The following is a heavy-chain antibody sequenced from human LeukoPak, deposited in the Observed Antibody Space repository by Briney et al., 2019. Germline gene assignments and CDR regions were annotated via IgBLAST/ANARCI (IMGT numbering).Heavy chain of an antibody. CDR1: GYTFTSYY. CDR2: INPSGGST. Sequence: ASVKVSCKASGYTFTSYYMHWVRQAPGQGLEWMGIINPSGGSTSYAQKFQGRVTMTRDTSTSTVYMELSSLRSEDTAVYYCARARKDDYYDSSGYPIDYWGQGTLVTVSS. J-gene: IGHJ4*02. CDR3: ARARKDDYYDSSGYPIDY. D-gene: IGHD3-22*01. V-gene: IGHV1-46*01.